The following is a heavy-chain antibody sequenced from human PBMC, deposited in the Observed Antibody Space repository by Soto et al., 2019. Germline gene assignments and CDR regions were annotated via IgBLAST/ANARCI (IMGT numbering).Heavy chain of an antibody. CDR3: AVRLGYCSGGSCSSPSH. CDR1: GFTFSDYY. D-gene: IGHD2-15*01. Sequence: QVQLVESGGGLVKPGGSLRLSCAASGFTFSDYYMSWIRQAPGKGLEWVSYISSSSSYTNYADSVKGRFTISRDNAKKSLYLQMNSLRAEDTAVYYCAVRLGYCSGGSCSSPSHWGQGTLVTVSS. CDR2: ISSSSSYT. J-gene: IGHJ4*02. V-gene: IGHV3-11*05.